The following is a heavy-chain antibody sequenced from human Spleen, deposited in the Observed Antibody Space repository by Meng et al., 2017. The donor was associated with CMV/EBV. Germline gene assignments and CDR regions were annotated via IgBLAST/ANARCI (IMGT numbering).Heavy chain of an antibody. CDR2: ISGSGANT. CDR1: GFSFHNYA. CDR3: AKIAKIVVVTGMYFDD. J-gene: IGHJ4*02. Sequence: GESLKISCGASGFSFHNYAMSWVRQAPGKGLEWLSDISGSGANTNYAASVKGRFTISRDNSKSTLFLQMNSLRAEDTAVYYCAKIAKIVVVTGMYFDDWGQGTLVTVSS. V-gene: IGHV3-23*01. D-gene: IGHD3-22*01.